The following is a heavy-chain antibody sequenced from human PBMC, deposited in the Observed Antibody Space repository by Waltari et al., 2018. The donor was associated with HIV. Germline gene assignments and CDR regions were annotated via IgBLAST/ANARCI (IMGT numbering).Heavy chain of an antibody. CDR3: VRRPSGRAFDY. Sequence: EVQLVQSGPEVKKPGESLKISCKAPGYTFYSNWIGWVRQMPGKGLEWMGIIFPSDSDTRYSPSFQGQVTIAADRSTATAYLEWRSLKASDTATYYCVRRPSGRAFDYWGQGTLVTVSS. CDR1: GYTFYSNW. J-gene: IGHJ4*02. V-gene: IGHV5-51*01. CDR2: IFPSDSDT.